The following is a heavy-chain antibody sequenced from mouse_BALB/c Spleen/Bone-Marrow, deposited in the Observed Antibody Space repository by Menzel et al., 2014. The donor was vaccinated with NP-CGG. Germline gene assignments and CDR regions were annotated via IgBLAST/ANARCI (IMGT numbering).Heavy chain of an antibody. J-gene: IGHJ3*01. CDR2: INPNNGDT. V-gene: IGHV1-26*01. CDR1: GYTFTDYY. D-gene: IGHD3-1*01. CDR3: ARGTRATYY. Sequence: VQLKESGPELVKPGASVKMSCKASGYTFTDYYMKWVKQNHGKSLECIGDINPNNGDTFYNQKFKAKATLTVDKSSSTAYLQVNSLTSEDSAVYYCARGTRATYYWGQGTLVTVSA.